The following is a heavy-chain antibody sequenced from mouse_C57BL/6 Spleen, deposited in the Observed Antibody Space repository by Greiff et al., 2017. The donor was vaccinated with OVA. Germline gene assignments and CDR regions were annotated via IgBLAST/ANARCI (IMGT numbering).Heavy chain of an antibody. D-gene: IGHD4-1*01. CDR3: AKLGQYYFDY. J-gene: IGHJ2*01. CDR2: IDPSASYT. Sequence: VQLQQPGAELVMPGASVKLSCKASGYTFTSYWMHWVKQRPGQGLEWIGEIDPSASYTNYNQKFKGKSTLTVDKSSSTAYMQLSSLTSEDSAVYYCAKLGQYYFDYWGQGTTLTVSS. V-gene: IGHV1-69*01. CDR1: GYTFTSYW.